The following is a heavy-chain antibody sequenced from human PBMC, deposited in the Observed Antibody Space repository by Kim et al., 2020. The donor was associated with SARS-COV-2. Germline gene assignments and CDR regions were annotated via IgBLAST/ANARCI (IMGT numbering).Heavy chain of an antibody. D-gene: IGHD3-10*01. J-gene: IGHJ5*02. Sequence: PRSRVTISVDTSKNQFSLKLSSVTAADTAVYYCARQLAMVRGVIISWFDPWGQGTLVTVSS. V-gene: IGHV4-39*01. CDR3: ARQLAMVRGVIISWFDP.